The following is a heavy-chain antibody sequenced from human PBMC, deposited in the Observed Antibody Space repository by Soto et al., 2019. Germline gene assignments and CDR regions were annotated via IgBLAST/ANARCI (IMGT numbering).Heavy chain of an antibody. Sequence: ASVKVSCKASGYTFTSYYMHWVRQAPGQGLEWMGIINPSGGSTSYAQKFQGRVTMTRDTSTSTVYMELSSLRSEDTAVYYCARAKIQLWLHDAFDIWGQGTMVTVSS. CDR1: GYTFTSYY. V-gene: IGHV1-46*03. J-gene: IGHJ3*02. CDR2: INPSGGST. D-gene: IGHD5-18*01. CDR3: ARAKIQLWLHDAFDI.